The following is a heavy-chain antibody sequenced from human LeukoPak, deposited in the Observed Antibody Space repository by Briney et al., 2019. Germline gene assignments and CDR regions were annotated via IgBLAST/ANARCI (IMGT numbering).Heavy chain of an antibody. J-gene: IGHJ3*02. Sequence: SGPALVKPTQTLTLTCTFSGFSLSTSGMCVSWIRQPPGKGLEWIGYIYYSGSTNYNPSLKSRVTISVDTSKNQFSLKLSSVTAADTAVYYCARHVLLLSAFDIWGQGTMVTVSS. D-gene: IGHD3-10*01. V-gene: IGHV4-61*08. CDR2: IYYSGST. CDR3: ARHVLLLSAFDI. CDR1: GFSLSTSGMC.